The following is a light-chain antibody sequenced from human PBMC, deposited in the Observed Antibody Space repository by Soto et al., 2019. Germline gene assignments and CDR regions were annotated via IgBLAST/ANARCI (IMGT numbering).Light chain of an antibody. V-gene: IGKV3-20*01. CDR1: QSVSSNY. Sequence: EIVLTQSPGTLSLSPGERATLSCRASQSVSSNYLAWYQQKPGQAPSLLISTASSRAAGIPDRFSGSGSGTDFTLTISRLEPEDSAVYYCQQYGRSPWTFGHGTKVEIK. CDR2: TAS. CDR3: QQYGRSPWT. J-gene: IGKJ1*01.